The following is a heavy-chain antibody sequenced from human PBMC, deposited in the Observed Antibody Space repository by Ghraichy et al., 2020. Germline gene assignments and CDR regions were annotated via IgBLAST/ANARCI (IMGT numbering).Heavy chain of an antibody. J-gene: IGHJ4*02. Sequence: ASVKVSCKASGYTFSNYGMSWVRQAPGQGPEWMGWISVYNGNTNYAQNLQGRVNMTTDTSTSTAYMELRSLRSDDTAVYYCARDYYYDSSGYQYFEYWGQGTLVTVSS. V-gene: IGHV1-18*04. D-gene: IGHD3-22*01. CDR2: ISVYNGNT. CDR1: GYTFSNYG. CDR3: ARDYYYDSSGYQYFEY.